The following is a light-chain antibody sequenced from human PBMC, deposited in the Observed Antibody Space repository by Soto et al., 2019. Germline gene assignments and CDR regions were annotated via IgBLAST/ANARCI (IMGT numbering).Light chain of an antibody. Sequence: ETVMTLSEATLSVSPGERATLSCRASQSIHTNLAWYQQKPGQPPRLLIYGASTRVTGIPTRFSGSGSGTEFTLTISSLQSEDFAVYYCQQYNNWPRTFGQGTKVEIK. CDR2: GAS. V-gene: IGKV3-15*01. CDR1: QSIHTN. CDR3: QQYNNWPRT. J-gene: IGKJ1*01.